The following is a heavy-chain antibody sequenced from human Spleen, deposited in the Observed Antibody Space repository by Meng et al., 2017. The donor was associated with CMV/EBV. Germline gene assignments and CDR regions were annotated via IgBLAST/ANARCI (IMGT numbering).Heavy chain of an antibody. CDR3: ARGCSSTSCYSFGGY. Sequence: GESLKISCAASGFTFSSYAMSWVRQAPGKGLEWVSAISGSGGSTYYADSVKGRFTISRDNSKNTLYLQMNSLRAEDTAVYYCARGCSSTSCYSFGGYWGQGTLVTVSS. V-gene: IGHV3-23*01. CDR1: GFTFSSYA. CDR2: ISGSGGST. D-gene: IGHD2-2*01. J-gene: IGHJ4*02.